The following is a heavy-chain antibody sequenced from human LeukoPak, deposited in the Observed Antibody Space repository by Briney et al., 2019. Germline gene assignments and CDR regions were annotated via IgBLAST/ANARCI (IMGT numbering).Heavy chain of an antibody. J-gene: IGHJ4*02. CDR1: GFTFSGYA. Sequence: PGGSLRLSCAASGFTFSGYALSWVRQAPGKGLEWVSAISGSGGSTYYADSVKGRFTISRDNSKNTLYLQMNSLRAEDTAVYYCAKKGGIAAAGTVYYFDYWGQGTLVTVSS. V-gene: IGHV3-23*01. D-gene: IGHD6-13*01. CDR3: AKKGGIAAAGTVYYFDY. CDR2: ISGSGGST.